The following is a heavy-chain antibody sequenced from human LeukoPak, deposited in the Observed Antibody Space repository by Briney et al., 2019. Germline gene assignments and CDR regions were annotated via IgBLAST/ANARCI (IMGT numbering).Heavy chain of an antibody. D-gene: IGHD3-10*01. J-gene: IGHJ4*02. CDR1: GFTFINYA. CDR2: FGANSKT. Sequence: GGSLRLSCAASGFTFINYALTWVRQARGKGLEWVAAFGANSKTYYADSLKGRFTLSRDISENTLFLQMNSLRAEDTATYYCAKEIRSGAYYFHYWGQGILVTVSS. V-gene: IGHV3-23*01. CDR3: AKEIRSGAYYFHY.